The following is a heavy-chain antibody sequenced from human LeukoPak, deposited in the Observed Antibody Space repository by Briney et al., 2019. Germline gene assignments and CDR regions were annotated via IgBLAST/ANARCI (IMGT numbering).Heavy chain of an antibody. J-gene: IGHJ4*02. CDR1: GFTFSSYA. Sequence: GGSLRLSCAASGFTFSSYAMHWVSQAPGKGLEWVAVISYDGSNKYCADSVKGRFTISRDNSKNTLYLQMNSLRAEDTAVYYCARTSEHIVVVIAIWAVDYWGQGTLVTVSS. V-gene: IGHV3-30-3*01. CDR2: ISYDGSNK. D-gene: IGHD2-21*01. CDR3: ARTSEHIVVVIAIWAVDY.